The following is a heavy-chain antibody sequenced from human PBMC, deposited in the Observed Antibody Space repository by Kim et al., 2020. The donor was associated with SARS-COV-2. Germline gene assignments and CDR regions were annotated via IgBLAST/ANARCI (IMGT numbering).Heavy chain of an antibody. CDR1: GGSISSSSYY. J-gene: IGHJ4*02. CDR3: ARHTSDSGDYFDY. V-gene: IGHV4-39*01. CDR2: IYYSGST. D-gene: IGHD4-17*01. Sequence: SETLSLTCTVSGGSISSSSYYWGWIRQPPGKGLEWIGSIYYSGSTYYNPSLKSRVTISVDTSKNQFSLKLSSVTAADTAVYYCARHTSDSGDYFDYWGQGTLVTVSS.